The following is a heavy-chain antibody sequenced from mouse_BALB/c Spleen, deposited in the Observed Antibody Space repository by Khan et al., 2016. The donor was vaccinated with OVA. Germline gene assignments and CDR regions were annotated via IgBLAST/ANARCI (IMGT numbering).Heavy chain of an antibody. CDR2: IYPGNTDT. V-gene: IGHV1-5*01. D-gene: IGHD4-1*01. Sequence: VQLQQSGTVLARPGASVKMSCKASGYTFTSYWMHWVKQRPGQGLEWIGDIYPGNTDTNYNQTFKGKAKLTAVTSTSTAYMELYSLTNEDSAVYYCTRRNWDVAWFAYWGQGTLVTVSA. CDR1: GYTFTSYW. CDR3: TRRNWDVAWFAY. J-gene: IGHJ3*01.